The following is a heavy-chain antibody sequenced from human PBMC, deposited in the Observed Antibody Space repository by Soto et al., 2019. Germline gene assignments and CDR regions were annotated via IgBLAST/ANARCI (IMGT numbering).Heavy chain of an antibody. CDR3: ARDEYNGDFNWFDP. Sequence: ASVKVSCTASGYTFTSNYMHWVRQAPGQGLEWMGIINPSGGSTSYAQKFQGRVTMTRDTSTSTVYMELRSLRSDDTAVYYCARDEYNGDFNWFDPWGQGTLVTVSS. D-gene: IGHD4-17*01. J-gene: IGHJ5*02. V-gene: IGHV1-46*01. CDR2: INPSGGST. CDR1: GYTFTSNY.